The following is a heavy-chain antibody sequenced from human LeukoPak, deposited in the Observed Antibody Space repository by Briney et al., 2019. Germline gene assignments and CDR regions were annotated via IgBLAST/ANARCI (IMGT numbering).Heavy chain of an antibody. CDR2: VSGSGVST. J-gene: IGHJ4*02. CDR3: ARGYCSTGSCQYSFDC. D-gene: IGHD2-15*01. Sequence: PGGSLRLSCAASGFTFSSYSMSWVRQAPGKGLEWVSAVSGSGVSTHYGDSIKGRFTISRDNSKNTVDLQMDSLRAEDTATYYCARGYCSTGSCQYSFDCWGQGTLVTLSS. V-gene: IGHV3-23*01. CDR1: GFTFSSYS.